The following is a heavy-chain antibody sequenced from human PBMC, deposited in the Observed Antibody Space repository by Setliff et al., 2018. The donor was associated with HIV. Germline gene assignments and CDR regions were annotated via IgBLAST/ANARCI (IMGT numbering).Heavy chain of an antibody. CDR1: GGSFSGYY. CDR2: ITHSGST. Sequence: SETLSLTCAVYGGSFSGYYWTWIRQPPGKGLEWIGEITHSGSTNYNPSLETRVTISVDTSQRQFFLSLSSVTAADTAVYYCARPALGIGGGAMFDSWGQGTLVTVSS. V-gene: IGHV4-34*01. D-gene: IGHD3-3*01. J-gene: IGHJ4*02. CDR3: ARPALGIGGGAMFDS.